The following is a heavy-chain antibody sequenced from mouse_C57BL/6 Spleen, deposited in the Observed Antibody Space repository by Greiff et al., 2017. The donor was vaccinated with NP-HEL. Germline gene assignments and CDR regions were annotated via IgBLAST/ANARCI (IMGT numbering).Heavy chain of an antibody. J-gene: IGHJ2*01. Sequence: QVQLQQPGAELVMPGASVKLSCKASGYTFTSYWMHWVKQRPGQGLEWIGEIDPSDSYTNYNQKFKGKSTLTVATSSSTAYMQLSSLTSEGSAVYYCARFSIYEDYWGQGTTLTVSS. CDR3: ARFSIYEDY. CDR2: IDPSDSYT. CDR1: GYTFTSYW. V-gene: IGHV1-69*01. D-gene: IGHD1-1*01.